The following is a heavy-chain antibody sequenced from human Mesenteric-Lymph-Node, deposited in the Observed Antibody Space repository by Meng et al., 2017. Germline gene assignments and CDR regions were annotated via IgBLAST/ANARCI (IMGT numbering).Heavy chain of an antibody. J-gene: IGHJ4*02. V-gene: IGHV4-34*01. CDR2: INHSGST. Sequence: QVQLQQWCAGLLKPSATLSLTCAVHGGSFSGYYWSWIRQPPGKGLEWIGEINHSGSTNYNPSLKSRVTISVDTSKNQFSLKLSSVTAADTAVYYCARGGGNSWYIDYWGQGTLVTVSS. CDR3: ARGGGNSWYIDY. CDR1: GGSFSGYY. D-gene: IGHD6-13*01.